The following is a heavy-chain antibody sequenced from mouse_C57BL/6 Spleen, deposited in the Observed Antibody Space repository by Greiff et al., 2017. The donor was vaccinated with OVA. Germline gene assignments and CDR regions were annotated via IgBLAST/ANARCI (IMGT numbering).Heavy chain of an antibody. D-gene: IGHD2-3*01. V-gene: IGHV3-6*01. Sequence: ESGPGLVKPSQSLSLTCSVTGYSITSGYYWNWIRQFPGNKLEWMGYISYDGSNNYNPSLKNRISITRDTSKNQFFLKLNSVTTEDTATYYCAREEGYDGYFWFAYWGQGTLVTVSA. CDR1: GYSITSGYY. CDR2: ISYDGSN. J-gene: IGHJ3*01. CDR3: AREEGYDGYFWFAY.